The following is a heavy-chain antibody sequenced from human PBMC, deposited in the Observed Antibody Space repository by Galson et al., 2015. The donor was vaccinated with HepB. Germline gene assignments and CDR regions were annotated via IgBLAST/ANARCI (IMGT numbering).Heavy chain of an antibody. J-gene: IGHJ4*02. CDR2: ISSSSSYT. CDR1: GFTFSDYY. V-gene: IGHV3-11*05. CDR3: ARDLYYDSSGYGY. D-gene: IGHD3-22*01. Sequence: SLRLSCAASGFTFSDYYMSWIRQAPGKGLEWVSYISSSSSYTNYADSVKGRFTISRDNAKNSLYLQMNSLRAEDTAVYYCARDLYYDSSGYGYWGQGTLVTVSS.